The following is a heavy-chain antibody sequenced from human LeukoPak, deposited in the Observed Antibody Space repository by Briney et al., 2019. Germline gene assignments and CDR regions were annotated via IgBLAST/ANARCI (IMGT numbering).Heavy chain of an antibody. Sequence: GGSLRLSCAASGFTFSSYDMTWVRQAPGKGLEWVSCLTGSATEIYYADSVKGRFTISRDNAKNSLYLQMNRLGAEDTAVFYCARHYCTTTTCSSGAFDYWGQGTLVTVSS. J-gene: IGHJ4*02. CDR1: GFTFSSYD. CDR3: ARHYCTTTTCSSGAFDY. V-gene: IGHV3-48*03. D-gene: IGHD2-2*01. CDR2: LTGSATEI.